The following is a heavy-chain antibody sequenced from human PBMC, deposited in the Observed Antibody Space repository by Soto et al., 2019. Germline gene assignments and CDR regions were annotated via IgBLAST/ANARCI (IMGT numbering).Heavy chain of an antibody. CDR2: IYPDDSDT. Sequence: GESLKISCQASGYSFSNFWIAWVRQMPGEGLERLGIIYPDDSDTRYSPSFLGQVTISADKSIKTTYLQWSSLKASDTAIYFCASSVLVTSTMNYFDLWGQGTLVTVSS. D-gene: IGHD2-8*02. J-gene: IGHJ4*02. V-gene: IGHV5-51*01. CDR3: ASSVLVTSTMNYFDL. CDR1: GYSFSNFW.